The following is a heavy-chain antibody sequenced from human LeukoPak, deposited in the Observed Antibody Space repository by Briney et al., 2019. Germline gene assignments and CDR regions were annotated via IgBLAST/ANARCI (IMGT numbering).Heavy chain of an antibody. D-gene: IGHD5-24*01. CDR2: TYYCRNT. CDR3: ARHEEEDGYNAKTFDY. CDR1: GGSISSSANF. J-gene: IGHJ4*02. V-gene: IGHV4-39*01. Sequence: SETLSLTCTVSGGSISSSANFWGWVRKPPGRGLEWIASTYYCRNTCYNPSLKSRVTISVDTSKNQFSLKLSSVTAADTAVYYCARHEEEDGYNAKTFDYWGQGTLVTVSS.